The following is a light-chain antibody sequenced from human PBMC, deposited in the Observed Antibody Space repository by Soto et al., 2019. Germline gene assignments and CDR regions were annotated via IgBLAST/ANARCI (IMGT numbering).Light chain of an antibody. J-gene: IGLJ3*02. CDR1: SSDVDDYNY. V-gene: IGLV2-14*01. CDR2: EVS. Sequence: QSALTQPASVSGSPGQSITISCSGTSSDVDDYNYVSWYQQHPGKAPKLMIYEVSHRLSGVSNRFSGSNSGYTASLTISGLQDEDEADYYCTSPLSNSVVVFGGGTKLTLL. CDR3: TSPLSNSVVV.